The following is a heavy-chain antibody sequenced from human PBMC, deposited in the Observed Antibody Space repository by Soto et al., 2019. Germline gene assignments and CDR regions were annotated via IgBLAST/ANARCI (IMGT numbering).Heavy chain of an antibody. J-gene: IGHJ6*02. CDR1: GGTFSTSA. CDR2: IMPVFATP. V-gene: IGHV1-69*12. CDR3: ARDKDRQQVGGNDYYILDV. D-gene: IGHD1-1*01. Sequence: QVQLMQSGAEVKKPGSSVKVSCKASGGTFSTSAISWVRQAPGEGLEWVGGIMPVFATPDYAQKFQGRVTSSADESTTTAYLELTSLTTADTAVYYCARDKDRQQVGGNDYYILDVGGQGTAITVSS.